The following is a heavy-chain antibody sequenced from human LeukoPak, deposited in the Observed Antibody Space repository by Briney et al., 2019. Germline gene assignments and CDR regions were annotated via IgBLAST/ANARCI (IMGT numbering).Heavy chain of an antibody. CDR1: GFTFSNFV. V-gene: IGHV3-23*01. D-gene: IGHD3-10*01. CDR3: AKGLVRGIIIIPFDS. CDR2: ISGSGGGP. Sequence: GGSLRLSCAASGFTFSNFVMSWVRQAPGKGLEWVSSISGSGGGPYFADSVKGRFSISRDNSNNTLYLHMNSLRAEDTAVYYCAKGLVRGIIIIPFDSWGQGTLVTVSS. J-gene: IGHJ4*02.